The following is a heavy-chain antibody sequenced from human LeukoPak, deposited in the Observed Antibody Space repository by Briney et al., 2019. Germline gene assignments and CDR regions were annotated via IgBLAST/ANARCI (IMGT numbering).Heavy chain of an antibody. J-gene: IGHJ4*02. Sequence: GGSLRLSCAASGFTFSSYAMSWVRQAPGKGLEWVSAISGSGGSTYYADSVKGRFAISRDNAKNSLYLQMNSLRAEDTAVYYCARDQDYAFDFWGQGTLVTVSS. CDR1: GFTFSSYA. CDR3: ARDQDYAFDF. CDR2: ISGSGGST. D-gene: IGHD4-17*01. V-gene: IGHV3-23*01.